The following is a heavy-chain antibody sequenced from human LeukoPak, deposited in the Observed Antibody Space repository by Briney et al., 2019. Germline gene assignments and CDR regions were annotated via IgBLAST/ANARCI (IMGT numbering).Heavy chain of an antibody. J-gene: IGHJ4*02. CDR1: GFTFGSYA. CDR2: ISGGGGSA. D-gene: IGHD2-2*01. CDR3: ARETCSSTSCSTDY. Sequence: PGGSLRLTCAASGFTFGSYAMSWVRQAPGKGLEWVSAISGGGGSAYYADSVKGRFTISRDNSKNTLYLQMNSLRAEDTAVYYCARETCSSTSCSTDYWGQGTLVTVSS. V-gene: IGHV3-23*01.